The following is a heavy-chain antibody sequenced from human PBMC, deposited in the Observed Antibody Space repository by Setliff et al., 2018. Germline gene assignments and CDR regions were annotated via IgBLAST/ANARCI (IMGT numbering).Heavy chain of an antibody. CDR2: TYSSGST. Sequence: ETLSLTCSVSGGSISSYHWSWIRQPPGKGLEWIGSTYSSGSTNYNPSLKSRVTISLDTSKNLFSLNLSSVTAADTAVYYCARVLGYNGYGNYYIYYFMDVWGKGTTVTVSS. V-gene: IGHV4-4*08. D-gene: IGHD5-12*01. J-gene: IGHJ6*03. CDR1: GGSISSYH. CDR3: ARVLGYNGYGNYYIYYFMDV.